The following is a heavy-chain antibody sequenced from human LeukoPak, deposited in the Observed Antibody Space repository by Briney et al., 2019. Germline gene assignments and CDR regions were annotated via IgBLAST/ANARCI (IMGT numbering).Heavy chain of an antibody. CDR1: GGSISSIY. Sequence: SETLSLTCTVSGGSISSIYWTWIRQPAGKGLEWIGRIYSTGNTDYNHSLKSRVTMAIDTSKNQFSLRLGSVTAADTAVYYCARVALYYYMDVWGKGTTVTVSS. CDR2: IYSTGNT. V-gene: IGHV4-4*07. J-gene: IGHJ6*03. D-gene: IGHD3-3*02. CDR3: ARVALYYYMDV.